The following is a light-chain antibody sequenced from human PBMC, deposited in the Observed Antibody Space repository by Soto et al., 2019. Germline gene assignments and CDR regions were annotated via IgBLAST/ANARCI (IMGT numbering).Light chain of an antibody. CDR1: SSDVGGYNY. J-gene: IGLJ3*02. CDR3: SSYTSSSTLAK. V-gene: IGLV2-14*01. Sequence: QSALTQPASVSGSPGQSITISCTGTSSDVGGYNYVSWYQQHPGKAPKLMIYDVSNRPSGVSNRFSGSKSGNTASLTISGLQAEDEADYYCSSYTSSSTLAKFGGGTQLTVL. CDR2: DVS.